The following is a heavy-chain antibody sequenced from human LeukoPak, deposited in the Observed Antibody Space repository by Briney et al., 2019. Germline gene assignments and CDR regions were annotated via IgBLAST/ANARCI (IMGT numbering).Heavy chain of an antibody. V-gene: IGHV1-69*10. CDR2: IIPILGRA. CDR1: GGTFSSYA. Sequence: VNISCKASGGTFSSYAISWVRQAPGQGLEWMGRIIPILGRANYVQKFLGSITITADKSTSTAYMELSSLRSEDTAVYYCARDLRISRPWYFDLWGRVHLAPVSS. D-gene: IGHD2/OR15-2a*01. J-gene: IGHJ2*01. CDR3: ARDLRISRPWYFDL.